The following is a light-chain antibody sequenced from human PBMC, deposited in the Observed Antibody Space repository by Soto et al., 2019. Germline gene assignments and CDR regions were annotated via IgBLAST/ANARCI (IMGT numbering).Light chain of an antibody. V-gene: IGKV3-15*01. J-gene: IGKJ1*01. CDR2: GAS. CDR3: QQYNNWPLTWT. CDR1: QSVSSN. Sequence: EIVMTQSPATLSVSPGERATLSCRASQSVSSNLAWYQQKPGQAPRLLIYGASTRATGIPARFSGSGSGTEFTLTISSLQSEDFAVYYCQQYNNWPLTWTFGQGTNVDIK.